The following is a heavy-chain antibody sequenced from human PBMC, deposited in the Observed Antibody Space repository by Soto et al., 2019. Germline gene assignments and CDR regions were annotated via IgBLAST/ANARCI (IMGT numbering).Heavy chain of an antibody. CDR3: ARAGVTGAFDI. CDR2: IGTAGDT. CDR1: GFTFSSYD. J-gene: IGHJ3*02. D-gene: IGHD3-10*01. Sequence: PGGSLRLSCAASGFTFSSYDMHWVRQATGKGLEWVSAIGTAGDTYYPGSVKGRFTISREDAKNSLYLQMNSLRAEDTAVYYCARAGVTGAFDIWGQGTMVTVSS. V-gene: IGHV3-13*01.